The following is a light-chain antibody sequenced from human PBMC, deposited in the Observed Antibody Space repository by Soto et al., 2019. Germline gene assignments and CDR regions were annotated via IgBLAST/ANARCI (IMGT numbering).Light chain of an antibody. Sequence: QSALTQPPSASGTPGQRVTIYCYGSSSNIGSNYVYWYQQLPGTAPKLLIFGNNQRPSGVPDRFSGSKSGTSASLAISGLRSEDEADYYCAAWDDSLSGYVFGTGTKVTVL. V-gene: IGLV1-47*02. CDR3: AAWDDSLSGYV. CDR2: GNN. CDR1: SSNIGSNY. J-gene: IGLJ1*01.